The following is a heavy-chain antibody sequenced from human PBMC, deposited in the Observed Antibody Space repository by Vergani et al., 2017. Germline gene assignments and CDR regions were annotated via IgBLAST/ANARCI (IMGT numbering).Heavy chain of an antibody. CDR2: IYNSGST. CDR3: ARRRXIVAVRAYYYGMDV. J-gene: IGHJ6*02. D-gene: IGHD5-12*01. Sequence: QVQLQESGPGLVKPSETLSLTCTVSGYSISSGYYWGWIRQPPGKGLEWIGSIYNSGSTYYNPSLKSRVTISVDTSKTQFSLKLSSVTAADTAVYYCARRRXIVAVRAYYYGMDVWGQGTTVTVSS. CDR1: GYSISSGYY. V-gene: IGHV4-38-2*02.